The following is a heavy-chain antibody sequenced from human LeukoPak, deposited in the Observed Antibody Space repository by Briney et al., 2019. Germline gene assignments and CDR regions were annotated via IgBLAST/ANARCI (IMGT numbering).Heavy chain of an antibody. J-gene: IGHJ5*02. V-gene: IGHV3-48*03. D-gene: IGHD3-3*01. CDR1: GFTFSSYE. CDR2: ISSSGSTI. Sequence: PGGSLRLSCAASGFTFSSYEMNWVRQAPGKGLEWGSYISSSGSTIYYADSVKGRFTISRDNAKNSLYLQMNSLRAEDTAVYYCARDREYYDFWSGYQGWFDPWGQGTLVTVSS. CDR3: ARDREYYDFWSGYQGWFDP.